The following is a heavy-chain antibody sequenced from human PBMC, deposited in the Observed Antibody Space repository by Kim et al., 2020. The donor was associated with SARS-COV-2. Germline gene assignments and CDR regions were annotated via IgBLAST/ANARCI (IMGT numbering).Heavy chain of an antibody. D-gene: IGHD3-22*01. J-gene: IGHJ4*02. CDR3: ARDNFYYDSSGFDY. V-gene: IGHV1-18*01. Sequence: AQKLQGRVTMTTDTSTSTAYMELRSLRSDYTAVYYCARDNFYYDSSGFDYWGQGTLVTVSS.